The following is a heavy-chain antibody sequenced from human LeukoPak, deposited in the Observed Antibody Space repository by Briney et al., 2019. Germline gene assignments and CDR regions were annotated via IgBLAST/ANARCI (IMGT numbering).Heavy chain of an antibody. Sequence: GGSLRLSCAASGFTFSSYWMHWVRQAPGKGLVWVSRINSDGSSTSYADSVKGRFTFSRDNAKNTLYLQMNSLRAEDTAVYYCARDQVDTAMLDYWGQGTLVTVSS. CDR1: GFTFSSYW. CDR2: INSDGSST. J-gene: IGHJ4*02. D-gene: IGHD5-18*01. CDR3: ARDQVDTAMLDY. V-gene: IGHV3-74*01.